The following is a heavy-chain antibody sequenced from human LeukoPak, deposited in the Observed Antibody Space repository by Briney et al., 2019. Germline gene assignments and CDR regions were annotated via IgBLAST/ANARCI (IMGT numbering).Heavy chain of an antibody. J-gene: IGHJ6*03. CDR1: RFTFSSYS. CDR3: AREVLDVDATMTNYYYYMDV. CDR2: ISSSSSYI. D-gene: IGHD5-18*01. V-gene: IGHV3-21*01. Sequence: PGGSLRLSCAASRFTFSSYSMNWVRQAPGKGLEWVSSISSSSSYIYYADSVKGRFTISRDNAKNSVYLLMNSLRAEDTAVYYCAREVLDVDATMTNYYYYMDVWGKGTTVTVSS.